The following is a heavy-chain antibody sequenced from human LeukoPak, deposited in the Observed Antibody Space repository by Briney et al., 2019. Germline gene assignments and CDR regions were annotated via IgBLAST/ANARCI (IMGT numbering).Heavy chain of an antibody. J-gene: IGHJ4*02. CDR2: IYYSASIT. V-gene: IGHV4-59*02. Sequence: SETLSLTCTVSGGPVSSQYWSWIRQSPGKELEWIGYIYYSASITNYNPSLKSRVAISVDTSNNLLSLKLRSVSAADTAVYYCASGQLWFDYWGQGTPVIVSS. CDR3: ASGQLWFDY. D-gene: IGHD3-16*01. CDR1: GGPVSSQY.